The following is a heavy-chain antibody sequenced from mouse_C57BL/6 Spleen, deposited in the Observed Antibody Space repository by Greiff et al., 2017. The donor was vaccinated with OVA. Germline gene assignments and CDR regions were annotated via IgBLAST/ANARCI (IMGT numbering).Heavy chain of an antibody. CDR1: GYTFTSYW. CDR2: IYPGNSDT. J-gene: IGHJ3*01. V-gene: IGHV1-5*01. CDR3: TRSGYSNGGPWFAY. Sequence: VQLQQSGTVLARPGASVKMSCKTSGYTFTSYWMHWVKQRPGQGLEWIGAIYPGNSDTSYNQKFKGKAKLTAVTSASTAYMELSSLTNEDSAVYYGTRSGYSNGGPWFAYWGQGTLVTVSA. D-gene: IGHD2-5*01.